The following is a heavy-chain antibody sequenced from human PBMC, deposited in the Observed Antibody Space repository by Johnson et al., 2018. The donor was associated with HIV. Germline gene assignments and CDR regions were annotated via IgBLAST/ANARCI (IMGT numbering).Heavy chain of an antibody. J-gene: IGHJ3*02. D-gene: IGHD3-10*01. CDR3: ARDRLLWFRELWPHDAFDI. CDR2: ISSSGSTI. V-gene: IGHV3-NL1*01. Sequence: QVQLVESGGGVVQPGRSLRLSCAASGFTFSSYGMQWVRQAPGKGLEWVSYISSSGSTIYYANSVEGRFTISRDNSRDTLSLQMNSLRVEDTALYYCARDRLLWFRELWPHDAFDIWGQGTMVTVSS. CDR1: GFTFSSYG.